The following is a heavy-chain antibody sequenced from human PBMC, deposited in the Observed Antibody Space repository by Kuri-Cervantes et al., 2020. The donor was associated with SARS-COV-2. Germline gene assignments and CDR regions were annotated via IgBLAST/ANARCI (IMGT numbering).Heavy chain of an antibody. J-gene: IGHJ4*02. CDR3: ARRSTSITIFGVVNINPFDY. CDR2: IYYSGST. Sequence: GSLRLSCTVSGGSISSSISSSSYYWGWIRQPPGKGLEWIGSIYYSGSTYYNPSLKSRVTISVDTSKNQFSLKLSSVTAADTVVYYCARRSTSITIFGVVNINPFDYWGQGTLVTVSS. V-gene: IGHV4-39*01. D-gene: IGHD3-3*01. CDR1: GGSISSSISSSSYY.